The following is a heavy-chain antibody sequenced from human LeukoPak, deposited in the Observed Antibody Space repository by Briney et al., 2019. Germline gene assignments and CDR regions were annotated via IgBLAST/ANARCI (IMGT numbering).Heavy chain of an antibody. J-gene: IGHJ4*02. CDR2: ISGSGGST. CDR1: GFTFSSFR. D-gene: IGHD5-12*01. CDR3: AKVSYSGYERFDY. V-gene: IGHV3-23*01. Sequence: PGGSLRLSCAASGFTFSSFRMNWVRQAPGKGLEWVSAISGSGGSTYYADSVKGRFTISRDNSKNTLYLQMNSLRAEDTAVYYCAKVSYSGYERFDYWGQGTLVTVSS.